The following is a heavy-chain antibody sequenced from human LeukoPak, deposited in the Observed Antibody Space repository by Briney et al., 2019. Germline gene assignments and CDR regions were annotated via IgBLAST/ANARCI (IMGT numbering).Heavy chain of an antibody. D-gene: IGHD4-23*01. CDR1: GFTFSSYA. Sequence: QPGGSLRLSCAASGFTFSSYAMNWVRQAPGKGLEWVSHISGSGASTYYADYVKGRFTISRDNSKNTLYLQVNSLRAEDTAVYYCAMTVGLTEHWGQGTLVTVSS. CDR2: ISGSGAST. V-gene: IGHV3-23*01. CDR3: AMTVGLTEH. J-gene: IGHJ1*01.